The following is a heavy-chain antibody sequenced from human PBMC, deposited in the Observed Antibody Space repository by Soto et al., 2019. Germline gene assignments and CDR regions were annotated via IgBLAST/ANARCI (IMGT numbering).Heavy chain of an antibody. CDR1: GFTFRSYW. V-gene: IGHV3-74*01. J-gene: IGHJ4*02. CDR2: IKSDGSST. CDR3: ARDRGGVSDY. D-gene: IGHD2-8*02. Sequence: AGGSLRLSCVASGFTFRSYWMYLVRQAPGKGLVWVARIKSDGSSTDHADSVKGRFTISRDNARNTLYVQMNSLRAEDTAVYYCARDRGGVSDYWGQGTLVTVSS.